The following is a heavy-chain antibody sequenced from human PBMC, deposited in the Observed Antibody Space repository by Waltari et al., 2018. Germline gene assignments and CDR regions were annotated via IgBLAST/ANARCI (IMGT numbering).Heavy chain of an antibody. J-gene: IGHJ4*02. V-gene: IGHV3-48*01. CDR3: ARVWGRGYLDY. CDR2: ISGDGNTI. CDR1: GFNFNNYN. Sequence: VRLVESGGDLVRPGESRRLSCATSGFNFNNYNMNWVRQAPGKGLEWLSYISGDGNTIYYADSVKGRFTVSRDNARDSVYLQVNSLRADDTALYFCARVWGRGYLDYWGQGTLVTVSS. D-gene: IGHD3-16*01.